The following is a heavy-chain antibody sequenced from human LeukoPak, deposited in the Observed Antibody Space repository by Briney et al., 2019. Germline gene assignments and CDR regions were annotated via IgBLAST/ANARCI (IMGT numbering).Heavy chain of an antibody. CDR3: AKDNGWLHEY. V-gene: IGHV3-64*01. CDR2: ISSDGGST. J-gene: IGHJ4*02. Sequence: QAGGSLRLSCADSGFTFSSYAMHWVRQAPGKGLEYVSAISSDGGSTYYANSVKGRFTISRDNSKNSLSLQMSSLRADDTAVYYCAKDNGWLHEYWGQGTLVTVSS. CDR1: GFTFSSYA. D-gene: IGHD6-19*01.